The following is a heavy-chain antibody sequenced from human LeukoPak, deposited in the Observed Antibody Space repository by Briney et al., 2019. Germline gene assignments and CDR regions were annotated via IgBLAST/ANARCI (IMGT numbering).Heavy chain of an antibody. CDR1: GFTFSNYW. CDR2: ISTDGRSI. D-gene: IGHD1-14*01. CDR3: ARAFWGCYEYNDY. V-gene: IGHV3-74*01. Sequence: PGGSLRLSCAASGFTFSNYWMHWVRQGPGKRLVWVSRISTDGRSISDAESVKGRFTISRDNAKNTLYLHMNSLRAEDTAVYSCARAFWGCYEYNDYWGQGTLVTVSS. J-gene: IGHJ4*02.